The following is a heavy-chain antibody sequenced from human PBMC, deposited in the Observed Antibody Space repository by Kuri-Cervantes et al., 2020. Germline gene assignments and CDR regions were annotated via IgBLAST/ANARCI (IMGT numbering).Heavy chain of an antibody. J-gene: IGHJ2*01. Sequence: GSLRLSCAVYGGSFSGYYWSWIRQPPGKGLEWIGEINHSGSTNYNPPLKSRVTISVDTSKNQFSLEMNSVTAADTAVYYCARWSLADPNLELWGRGTLVTVSS. D-gene: IGHD6-13*01. V-gene: IGHV4-34*01. CDR1: GGSFSGYY. CDR3: ARWSLADPNLEL. CDR2: INHSGST.